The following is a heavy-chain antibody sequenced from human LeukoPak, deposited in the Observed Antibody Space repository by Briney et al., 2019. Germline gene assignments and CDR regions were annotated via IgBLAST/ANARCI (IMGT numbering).Heavy chain of an antibody. CDR2: ISGSGGST. Sequence: GGSLRLSCAASGFTFSSYSMNWVRQAPGKGLEWVSAISGSGGSTYYADSVKGRFTISRDNSKNTLYLQMNSLRAEDTAVYYCAKAIGMGSAGGFDYWGQGTLVTVSS. D-gene: IGHD3-16*02. J-gene: IGHJ4*02. CDR3: AKAIGMGSAGGFDY. V-gene: IGHV3-23*01. CDR1: GFTFSSYS.